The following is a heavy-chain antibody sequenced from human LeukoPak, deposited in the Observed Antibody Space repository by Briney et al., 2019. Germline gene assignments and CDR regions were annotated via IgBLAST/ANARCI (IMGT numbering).Heavy chain of an antibody. V-gene: IGHV3-21*04. D-gene: IGHD4-17*01. J-gene: IGHJ4*02. CDR3: AKDISVTTGWYFDY. CDR1: GFTFSDYS. Sequence: PGESLRLSCTASGFTFSDYSVNWVRQAPGKGLEWVSCITGISDIYYADSVKGRFTISRDNAKNSVYLQMNSLRAEDTALYYCAKDISVTTGWYFDYWGQGTLVTVSS. CDR2: ITGISDI.